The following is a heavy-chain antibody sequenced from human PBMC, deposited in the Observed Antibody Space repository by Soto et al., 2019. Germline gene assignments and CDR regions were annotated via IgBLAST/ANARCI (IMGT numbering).Heavy chain of an antibody. J-gene: IGHJ4*02. CDR2: ISYDGSNK. CDR1: GFTFSSYG. V-gene: IGHV3-30*18. D-gene: IGHD3-22*01. Sequence: QVQLVESGGGVVQPGRSLRLSCAASGFTFSSYGMHWVRQAPGKGLEWVAVISYDGSNKYYADSVKGRFTISRDNSKNTLYLQRNSLRAEDTAVYYCAKVYSSGYSGDYWGQGTLVTVSS. CDR3: AKVYSSGYSGDY.